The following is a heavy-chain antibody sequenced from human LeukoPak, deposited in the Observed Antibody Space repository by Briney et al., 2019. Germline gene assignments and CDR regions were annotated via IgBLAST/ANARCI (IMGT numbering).Heavy chain of an antibody. CDR2: ISAYNGNT. CDR3: ATGILRFLEWPLQN. CDR1: GGTFSSYA. V-gene: IGHV1-18*01. Sequence: ASVKLSCKASGGTFSSYAISWVRQAPGQGLEWMGWISAYNGNTNYAQKLQGRVTMTTDTSTSTAYMELSRLRSDDTAVYYCATGILRFLEWPLQNWGQGTLVTVSS. J-gene: IGHJ4*02. D-gene: IGHD3-3*01.